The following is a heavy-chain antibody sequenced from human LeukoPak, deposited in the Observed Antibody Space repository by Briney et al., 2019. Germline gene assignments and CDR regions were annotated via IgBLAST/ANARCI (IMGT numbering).Heavy chain of an antibody. D-gene: IGHD3-9*01. CDR2: ISSSGSTI. V-gene: IGHV3-48*03. J-gene: IGHJ4*02. Sequence: PGGSLRLSGAASGFTFSSYEMNWVRQAPGTGLEWVSYISSSGSTIYYADSVKGRFTISRDNAKNSLYLQMNSLRAEDTAVYYCARYSGYDILTGYPSPGSFDYWGQGTLVTVSS. CDR3: ARYSGYDILTGYPSPGSFDY. CDR1: GFTFSSYE.